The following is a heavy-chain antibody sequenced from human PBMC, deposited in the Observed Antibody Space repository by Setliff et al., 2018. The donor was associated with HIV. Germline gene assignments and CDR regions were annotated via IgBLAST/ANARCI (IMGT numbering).Heavy chain of an antibody. J-gene: IGHJ6*02. CDR1: GDAFNSNA. D-gene: IGHD4-17*01. Sequence: GASVKVSCKTSGDAFNSNAISWVRQAPGQGLEWMGGILGIFGTTYYAQKFQGRVTITRDTSASTAYMELSSLRSEDTAVYYCAKDRHGDYFHYYGMDVWGQGTTVTVSS. CDR3: AKDRHGDYFHYYGMDV. CDR2: ILGIFGTT. V-gene: IGHV1-69*05.